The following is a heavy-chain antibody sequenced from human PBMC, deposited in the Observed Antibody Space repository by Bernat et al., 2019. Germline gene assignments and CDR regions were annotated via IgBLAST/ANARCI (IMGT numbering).Heavy chain of an antibody. Sequence: EVQLVESGGGLVQPGGSLRLSCAASGFTFSSYEMNWVRQAPGKGLEWVSYISSSGSTIYYADSVKGRFTISRDNAKNSLYLQMNSLRAEDTAVYYCSRERTDNWNDPTYYYYMDVWGQGTTVTVSS. CDR3: SRERTDNWNDPTYYYYMDV. CDR2: ISSSGSTI. J-gene: IGHJ6*03. CDR1: GFTFSSYE. D-gene: IGHD1-1*01. V-gene: IGHV3-48*03.